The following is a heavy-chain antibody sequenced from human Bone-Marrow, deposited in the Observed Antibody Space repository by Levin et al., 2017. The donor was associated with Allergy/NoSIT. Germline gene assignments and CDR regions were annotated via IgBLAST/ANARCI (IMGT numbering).Heavy chain of an antibody. CDR1: GGSIRSYY. D-gene: IGHD3-10*01. CDR3: ARQYYGSGRYQRYFDL. CDR2: IYYSGST. Sequence: RSQTLSLTCSVSGGSIRSYYWNWIRQPPGKGLEWIAYIYYSGSTNYNPSLKSRVTISVDTSKNQFSLNLSSVTAADTAVYYCARQYYGSGRYQRYFDLWGRGTLVTVSS. V-gene: IGHV4-59*01. J-gene: IGHJ2*01.